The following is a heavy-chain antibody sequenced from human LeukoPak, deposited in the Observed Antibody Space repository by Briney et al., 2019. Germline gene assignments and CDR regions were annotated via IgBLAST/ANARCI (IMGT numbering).Heavy chain of an antibody. CDR1: GFSLSSYG. CDR3: AKDGVGTSTADY. CDR2: IRYDGSDK. D-gene: IGHD1-26*01. J-gene: IGHJ4*02. Sequence: GGSLRLSCAASGFSLSSYGMQWVRQAPGKGLEWVAFIRYDGSDKYYADSVKGRFTISRDNSKNMLSLQMNSLRPEDTAVYYCAKDGVGTSTADYWGQGTLVTVSS. V-gene: IGHV3-30*02.